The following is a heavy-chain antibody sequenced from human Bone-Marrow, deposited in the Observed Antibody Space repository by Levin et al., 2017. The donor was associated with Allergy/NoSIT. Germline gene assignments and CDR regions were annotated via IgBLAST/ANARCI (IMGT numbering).Heavy chain of an antibody. CDR3: ARNWRSAFDI. J-gene: IGHJ3*02. D-gene: IGHD2-8*02. V-gene: IGHV3-7*04. CDR1: GFTFSSYW. Sequence: HPGGSLRLSCEASGFTFSSYWMSWVRQAPGKGLEWVANSKQDGTENYYVDSVKGRFTISKDNPKNSVYLQMSSLRVEDTAVYYCARNWRSAFDIWGQGTVVTVSS. CDR2: SKQDGTEN.